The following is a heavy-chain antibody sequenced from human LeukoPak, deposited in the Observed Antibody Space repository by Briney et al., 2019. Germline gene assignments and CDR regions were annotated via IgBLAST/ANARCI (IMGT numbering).Heavy chain of an antibody. CDR3: ARDQPNDSSGYYYGSPDY. Sequence: SVKVSCKASGGTFSSYAISWVRQAPGQGLEWMGGIIPIFGTANYAQKFQGRVTITADESTSTAYMELSSLRSEDTAVYYCARDQPNDSSGYYYGSPDYWGQGTLVTVSS. D-gene: IGHD3-22*01. J-gene: IGHJ4*02. V-gene: IGHV1-69*13. CDR2: IIPIFGTA. CDR1: GGTFSSYA.